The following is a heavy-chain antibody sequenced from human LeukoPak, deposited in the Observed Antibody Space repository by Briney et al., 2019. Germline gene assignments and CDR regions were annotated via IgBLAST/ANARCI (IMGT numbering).Heavy chain of an antibody. CDR2: ISSGSSTI. J-gene: IGHJ3*02. V-gene: IGHV3-48*03. CDR3: ARGRYYGGNSGDSFDT. D-gene: IGHD4-23*01. CDR1: GFTFSIYE. Sequence: PGGSLRLSCTASGFTFSIYEMTWVRQVPGKGLEWVSYISSGSSTIYYADSVKGRFTISRDNSDNSLYLQMNSLRAEDAAVYYCARGRYYGGNSGDSFDTWGQGTLVTVSS.